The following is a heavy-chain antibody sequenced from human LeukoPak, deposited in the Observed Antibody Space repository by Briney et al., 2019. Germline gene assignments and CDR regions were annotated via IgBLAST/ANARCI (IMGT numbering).Heavy chain of an antibody. Sequence: GGSLRLSCAASGFTFSSYWMSWVRQAPGKGLEWVANIEQDGSERYYVDSVKGRFTISRDNAKNSLYLQMNSLRAEDTAVYYCARRLSTTVTTFDYWGQGTLVTVSS. J-gene: IGHJ4*02. CDR2: IEQDGSER. CDR3: ARRLSTTVTTFDY. CDR1: GFTFSSYW. V-gene: IGHV3-7*01. D-gene: IGHD4-11*01.